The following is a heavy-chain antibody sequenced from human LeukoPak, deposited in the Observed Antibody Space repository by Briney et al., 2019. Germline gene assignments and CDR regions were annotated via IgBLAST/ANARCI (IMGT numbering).Heavy chain of an antibody. V-gene: IGHV1-2*02. CDR1: GYTFTGYY. CDR2: INPDSGGT. CDR3: ARDRYSGSYYGFY. Sequence: ASVKVSCKASGYTFTGYYMHWVRQAPGQGLEWMGWINPDSGGTNYAQKFQGRVTMTRDTSISTAYMELSRLRSDDTAVYYCARDRYSGSYYGFYWGQGTLVTVSS. D-gene: IGHD1-26*01. J-gene: IGHJ4*02.